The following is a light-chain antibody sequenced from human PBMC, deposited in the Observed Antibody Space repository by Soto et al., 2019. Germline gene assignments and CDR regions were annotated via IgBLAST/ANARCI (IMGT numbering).Light chain of an antibody. J-gene: IGKJ1*01. V-gene: IGKV3-20*01. CDR2: GAS. CDR1: QSINSSY. Sequence: EIVLTQSPGTLSLSPGERATLSCRASQSINSSYLAWYQQKPGQAPRLLIYGASSRATGIPDRFSGSGSGTDFTLTSSRLEPEDFAVYYCQQYGSSSWTFGQGTKVEIK. CDR3: QQYGSSSWT.